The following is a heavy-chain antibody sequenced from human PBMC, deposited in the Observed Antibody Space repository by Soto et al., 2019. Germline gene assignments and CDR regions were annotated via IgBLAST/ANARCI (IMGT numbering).Heavy chain of an antibody. Sequence: SDTLPHTYTVSNGYISRYYCGWIRQPPGKGLEWIGYIYYSGSTNYNPSLKSRVTISVDTSKNQFSLKLRSVTAADTAVYYCARTYGGYYDYWGQGTLVTVS. CDR1: NGYISRYY. J-gene: IGHJ4*02. V-gene: IGHV4-59*01. CDR3: ARTYGGYYDY. CDR2: IYYSGST. D-gene: IGHD2-8*01.